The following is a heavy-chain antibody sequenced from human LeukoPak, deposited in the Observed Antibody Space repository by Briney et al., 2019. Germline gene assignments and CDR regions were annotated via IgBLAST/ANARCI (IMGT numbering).Heavy chain of an antibody. Sequence: PWETLSLTCTVSGGSVSSGSYYWSWIRPPPGKGLEWIGYIYYSGSTNYNPSLESRVTISVGTSKNQFSLKLSSVTAADTAVYYCARDPCRHYGYYGMDVWGQGTTVTVSS. CDR2: IYYSGST. CDR1: GGSVSSGSYY. V-gene: IGHV4-61*01. CDR3: ARDPCRHYGYYGMDV. D-gene: IGHD3-10*01. J-gene: IGHJ6*02.